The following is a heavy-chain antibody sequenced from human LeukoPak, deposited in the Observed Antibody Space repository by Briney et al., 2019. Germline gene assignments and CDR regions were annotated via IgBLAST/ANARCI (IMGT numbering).Heavy chain of an antibody. CDR3: ARAIQLWSYYFDY. V-gene: IGHV3-7*01. Sequence: GGSLRLFCAASGFTFSSYWMSWVRQAPGKGLEWVANIKQDGSEKYYVDSVKGRFTISRDNAKNSLYLQMNSLRAEDTAVYYCARAIQLWSYYFDYWGQGTLVTVSS. CDR2: IKQDGSEK. CDR1: GFTFSSYW. D-gene: IGHD5-18*01. J-gene: IGHJ4*02.